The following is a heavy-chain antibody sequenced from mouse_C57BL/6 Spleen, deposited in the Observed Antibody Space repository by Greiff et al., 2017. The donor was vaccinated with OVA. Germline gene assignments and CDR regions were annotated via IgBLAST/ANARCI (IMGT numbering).Heavy chain of an antibody. V-gene: IGHV14-4*01. J-gene: IGHJ2*01. Sequence: VQLKESGAELVRPGASVKLSCTASGFNIKDDYMHWVKQRPEQGLEWIGWIDPENGDTEYASKFQGKATITADTSSNTAYLQLSSLTSEDTAVYYCTRLLRDYWGQGTTLTVSS. CDR1: GFNIKDDY. CDR2: IDPENGDT. D-gene: IGHD2-3*01. CDR3: TRLLRDY.